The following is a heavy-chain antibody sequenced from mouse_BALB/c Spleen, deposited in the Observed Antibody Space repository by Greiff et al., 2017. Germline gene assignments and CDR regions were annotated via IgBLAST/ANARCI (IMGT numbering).Heavy chain of an antibody. J-gene: IGHJ2*01. CDR1: GYTFTDYE. D-gene: IGHD2-1*01. V-gene: IGHV1-15*01. Sequence: QVQLKQSGAELVRPGASVTLSCKASGYTFTDYEMHWVKQTPVHGLEWIGAIDPETGGTAYNQKFKGKATLTADKSSSTAYMELRSLTSEDSAVYYCTRDGDYGNYFDYWGQGTTLTVSS. CDR2: IDPETGGT. CDR3: TRDGDYGNYFDY.